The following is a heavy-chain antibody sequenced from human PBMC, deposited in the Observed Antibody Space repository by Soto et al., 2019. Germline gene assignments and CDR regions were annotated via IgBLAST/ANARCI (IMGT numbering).Heavy chain of an antibody. CDR2: INNDGSST. CDR1: GFTFSSYW. V-gene: IGHV3-74*01. CDR3: ARPLMVRGVIIGAFDI. D-gene: IGHD3-10*01. J-gene: IGHJ3*02. Sequence: GGSLRLSCAASGFTFSSYWMHWVRQAPGKGLVWVSRINNDGSSTSYADSVKGRFTISRDNAKNTLYLQMNSLRVEDTAVYYCARPLMVRGVIIGAFDIWGQGTMVTVSS.